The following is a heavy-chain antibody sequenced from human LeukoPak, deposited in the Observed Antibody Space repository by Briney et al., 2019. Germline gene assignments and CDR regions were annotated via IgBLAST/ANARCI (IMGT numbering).Heavy chain of an antibody. J-gene: IGHJ3*02. Sequence: PGGSLRLSCAASGFTFSSYAMHWVRQAPGKGLEWVAVISYDGSNKYYADSVKGRFTISRDNSKNTLYLQMNSLRAEDTAVYYCARAGRGIVVVRRAFDIWGQGTMATVSS. CDR3: ARAGRGIVVVRRAFDI. CDR2: ISYDGSNK. CDR1: GFTFSSYA. V-gene: IGHV3-30-3*01. D-gene: IGHD3-22*01.